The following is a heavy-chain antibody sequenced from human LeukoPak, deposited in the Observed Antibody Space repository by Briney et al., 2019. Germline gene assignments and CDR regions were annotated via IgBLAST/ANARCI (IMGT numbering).Heavy chain of an antibody. CDR2: ISGSGGFP. V-gene: IGHV3-23*01. CDR1: GFTFSSYA. J-gene: IGHJ5*02. Sequence: PGGSLRLSCAASGFTFSSYAMGWVRQAPGKGLEWVSAISGSGGFPSYADSVKGRFTISRDNSKNTLYLQMNSLRAEDTAVYYCARDGIAVAGLNWFDPWGQGTLVTVSS. D-gene: IGHD6-19*01. CDR3: ARDGIAVAGLNWFDP.